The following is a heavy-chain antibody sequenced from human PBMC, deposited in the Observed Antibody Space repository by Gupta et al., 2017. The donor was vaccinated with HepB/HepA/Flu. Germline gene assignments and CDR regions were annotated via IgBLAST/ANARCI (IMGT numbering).Heavy chain of an antibody. CDR3: AKDRLETGINHFDY. V-gene: IGHV3-23*01. Sequence: EVQLLESGGGLVQPGGSLRLSCAASGFTFSSYAMSWVRQAPGKGLEWVSAIRGSGGSTYYADSVKGRFTISRDNSKNTLYLQMNSLRAEDTAVDYCAKDRLETGINHFDYWGQGTLVTVSS. CDR1: GFTFSSYA. J-gene: IGHJ4*02. D-gene: IGHD1-1*01. CDR2: IRGSGGST.